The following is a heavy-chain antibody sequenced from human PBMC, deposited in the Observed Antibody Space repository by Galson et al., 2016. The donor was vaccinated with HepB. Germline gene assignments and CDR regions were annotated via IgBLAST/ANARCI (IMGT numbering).Heavy chain of an antibody. Sequence: TLSLTCSVSGGSIRSGSYQWTWIRQPAGKGLEWIGHFHISGNTRYNPSLESRVTISADTAKNEISLRLTSVTAADTAVYYCAKGLVSSVDGGVFDYWGQGAQVSVSS. V-gene: IGHV4-61*09. CDR2: FHISGNT. J-gene: IGHJ4*02. CDR1: GGSIRSGSYQ. CDR3: AKGLVSSVDGGVFDY. D-gene: IGHD3-16*01.